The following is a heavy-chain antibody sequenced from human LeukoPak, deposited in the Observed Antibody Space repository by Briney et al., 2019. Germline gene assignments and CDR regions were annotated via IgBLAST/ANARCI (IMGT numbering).Heavy chain of an antibody. V-gene: IGHV3-53*01. CDR2: FYVGGAT. CDR3: ARGGGYNFFDY. J-gene: IGHJ4*02. Sequence: PGGSLRLSCAVSGFSVTNNYMSWVRQAPGKGLEWVSVFYVGGATYYADSVKGRFTISRDNSENTLYLQMKSLRAEDTAVYYCARGGGYNFFDYWGRGTLVTVSS. D-gene: IGHD5-24*01. CDR1: GFSVTNNY.